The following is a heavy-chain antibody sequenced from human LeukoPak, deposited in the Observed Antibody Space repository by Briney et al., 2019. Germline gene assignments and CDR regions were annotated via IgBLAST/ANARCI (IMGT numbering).Heavy chain of an antibody. CDR2: IYTSGST. D-gene: IGHD3-3*01. V-gene: IGHV4-59*10. CDR1: GGSFSGYY. CDR3: ARAQTKYDFWSGYRMDV. Sequence: PSETLSLTCAVYGGSFSGYYWSWIRQPPGKGLEWIGRIYTSGSTNYNPSLKSRVTMSVDTSKNQFSLKLSSVTAADTAVYYCARAQTKYDFWSGYRMDVWGQGTTVTVSS. J-gene: IGHJ6*02.